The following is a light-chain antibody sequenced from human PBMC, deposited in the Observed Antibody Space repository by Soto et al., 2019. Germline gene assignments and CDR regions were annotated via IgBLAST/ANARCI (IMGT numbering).Light chain of an antibody. CDR2: DVS. Sequence: SALTQPASVSGSPGQSITISCTGTSSDVGGYNYVSWYQQHPGKAPKLMTYDVSNRPSGVSNRFSGSKSGNTASLTISGLQAEDEADYYCSSYTSSSTLYVFGTGTKVTVL. CDR1: SSDVGGYNY. CDR3: SSYTSSSTLYV. J-gene: IGLJ1*01. V-gene: IGLV2-14*01.